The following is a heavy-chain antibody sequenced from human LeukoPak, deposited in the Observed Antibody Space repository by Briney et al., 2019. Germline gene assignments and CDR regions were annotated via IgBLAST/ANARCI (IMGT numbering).Heavy chain of an antibody. J-gene: IGHJ5*02. CDR1: GGSFSGYY. CDR3: ARGIVVVPANWFDP. Sequence: SETLSLTCAVYGGSFSGYYWSWIRQPPGKGLEWIGEINHSGSTNYNPSLKSRVTISVDTSKNQFSLKLSSVTAADTAVYYCARGIVVVPANWFDPWGQGTLVTVSS. CDR2: INHSGST. V-gene: IGHV4-34*01. D-gene: IGHD2-2*01.